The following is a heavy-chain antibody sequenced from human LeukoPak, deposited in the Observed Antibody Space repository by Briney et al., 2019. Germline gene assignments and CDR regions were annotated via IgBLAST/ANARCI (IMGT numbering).Heavy chain of an antibody. CDR3: ARFWLEFWGFDY. V-gene: IGHV4-31*03. J-gene: IGHJ4*02. Sequence: SQTLSLTCNVSGGSISSGGYYWSWIRQHPGKGLEWIGYIYYSGSTYYNPSLKSRVTISVDTSKNQFSLKLSSVTAADTAVYYCARFWLEFWGFDYWGQGTLVTVSS. D-gene: IGHD3-16*01. CDR2: IYYSGST. CDR1: GGSISSGGYY.